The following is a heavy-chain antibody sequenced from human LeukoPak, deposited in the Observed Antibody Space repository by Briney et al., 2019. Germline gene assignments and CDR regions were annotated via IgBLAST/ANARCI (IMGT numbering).Heavy chain of an antibody. J-gene: IGHJ6*02. CDR2: IKPDGTTK. D-gene: IGHD3-16*01. V-gene: IGHV3-7*03. CDR1: GFPFSSYS. CDR3: ARGGGLDV. Sequence: PGGSLRLSCAASGFPFSSYSMTWVRQAPGKGLEWVANIKPDGTTKFYVDSVKGRFTISRDNAKNSLYLQISNLRAEDTAVYFCARGGGLDVWGQGATVTVSS.